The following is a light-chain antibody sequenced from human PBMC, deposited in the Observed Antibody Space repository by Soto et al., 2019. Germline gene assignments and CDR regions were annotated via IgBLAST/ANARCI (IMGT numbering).Light chain of an antibody. J-gene: IGKJ3*01. V-gene: IGKV3-20*01. CDR2: GAS. CDR1: QSIDHNY. CDR3: QHYRSSPTFT. Sequence: EIVLTQSPGTLSLSPGERATLSCRASQSIDHNYLAWYQQKPGQAPRVLIYGASIRPTATPDRFSGSGSGADFTLPISRLEPQDFGVYYCQHYRSSPTFTFGPGTKVHIK.